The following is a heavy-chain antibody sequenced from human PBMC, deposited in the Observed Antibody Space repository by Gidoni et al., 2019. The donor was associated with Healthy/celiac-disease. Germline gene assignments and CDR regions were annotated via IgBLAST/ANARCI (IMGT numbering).Heavy chain of an antibody. D-gene: IGHD3-10*01. CDR3: ARGGTMVRGVIIRQYYYYYGMDV. V-gene: IGHV1-8*01. Sequence: QVQLVQSGAEVKKPGASVKVSCKASGYTFTSYDINWVRQATGQGLEWMGWMNPNSGNTGYAQKFQGRVTMTRNTSISTAYMELSSLRSEDTAVYYCARGGTMVRGVIIRQYYYYYGMDVWGQGTTVTVSS. CDR2: MNPNSGNT. J-gene: IGHJ6*02. CDR1: GYTFTSYD.